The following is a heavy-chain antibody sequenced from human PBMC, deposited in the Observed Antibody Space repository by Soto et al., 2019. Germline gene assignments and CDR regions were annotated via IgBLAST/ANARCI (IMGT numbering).Heavy chain of an antibody. V-gene: IGHV2-5*02. Sequence: QITLKESGPTLVKPTQTLTLTCTFSGFSLSTSGVGVGWIRQPPGKALEWLALIYWDDDKRYSPSLKSRLTITKDTSKNQVVLTMTNMDPVDTATYYCAHRQDQDYDFWSGYPRARNWFDPWGQGTLVTVSS. CDR2: IYWDDDK. CDR3: AHRQDQDYDFWSGYPRARNWFDP. D-gene: IGHD3-3*01. J-gene: IGHJ5*02. CDR1: GFSLSTSGVG.